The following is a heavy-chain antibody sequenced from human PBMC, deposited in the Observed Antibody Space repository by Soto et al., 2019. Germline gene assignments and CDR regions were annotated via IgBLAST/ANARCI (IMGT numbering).Heavy chain of an antibody. CDR2: ITGSGGST. D-gene: IGHD6-19*01. CDR3: ARRSSGWYFDY. J-gene: IGHJ4*02. V-gene: IGHV3-23*01. CDR1: GFTFSSYA. Sequence: EVQLLESGGGLVQPGGSLRLSCAASGFTFSSYAMSWVRQAPGKGLEWVSAITGSGGSTYYADSVKRRVTISRDNSKNTLYLQMNSLRAEDTAVYYCARRSSGWYFDYWGQGTLVTVSS.